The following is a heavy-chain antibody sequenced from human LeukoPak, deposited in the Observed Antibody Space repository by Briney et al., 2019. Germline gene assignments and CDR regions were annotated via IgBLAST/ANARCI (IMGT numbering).Heavy chain of an antibody. J-gene: IGHJ4*02. Sequence: GAXVKVSCKVSGYTFTSYGISWVRQAPGQGLEWMGWISPYNGHTNYAKPFQGRVTMTTDTSTNSGYMELRSLRSDDTAMYYCAREKFGVSFDSWGQGTLVTVSS. V-gene: IGHV1-18*01. D-gene: IGHD3-10*01. CDR1: GYTFTSYG. CDR2: ISPYNGHT. CDR3: AREKFGVSFDS.